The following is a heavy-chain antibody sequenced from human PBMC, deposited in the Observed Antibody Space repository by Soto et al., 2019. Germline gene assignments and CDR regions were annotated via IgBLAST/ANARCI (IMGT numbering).Heavy chain of an antibody. CDR1: GYTFTNSG. V-gene: IGHV1-18*01. J-gene: IGHJ6*02. D-gene: IGHD2-8*01. CDR2: ISTDNGNT. CDR3: ARDQGITAVGVYSMYYYGMDV. Sequence: QVQLVQSGAEVKKPGASVKVSCKASGYTFTNSGISWVRQAPGQGLEWMGGISTDNGNTNYAQHLQGRVSMTTDTSTSXAXMXXRSLRSDGTAVYYCARDQGITAVGVYSMYYYGMDVWGQGTTVTVSS.